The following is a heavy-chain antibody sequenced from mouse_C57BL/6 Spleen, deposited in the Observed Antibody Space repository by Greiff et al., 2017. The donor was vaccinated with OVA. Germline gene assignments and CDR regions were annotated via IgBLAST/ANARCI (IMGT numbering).Heavy chain of an antibody. V-gene: IGHV5-9-1*02. CDR1: GFTFSSYA. J-gene: IGHJ4*01. Sequence: DVHLVESGEGLVKPGGSLKLSCAASGFTFSSYAMSWVRQTPEKRLEWVAYISSGGDYIYYADTVKGRFTISRDNARNTLYLQMSSLKSEDTAMYYCTRGIYDGYYSAMDYWGQGTSVTVSS. CDR3: TRGIYDGYYSAMDY. CDR2: ISSGGDYI. D-gene: IGHD2-3*01.